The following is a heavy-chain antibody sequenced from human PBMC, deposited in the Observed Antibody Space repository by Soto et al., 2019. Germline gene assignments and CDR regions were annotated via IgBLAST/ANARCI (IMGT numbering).Heavy chain of an antibody. Sequence: ASVKVSCKASGSPFTSHALHWVRQAPGQRLEWMGWINTGNGNTKYSQKFQGRVTITRDTSASTVYMELSSLTSEDTAVYYCARSTGAGYDFWSGPSTPFDYWGQGTLVTVSS. J-gene: IGHJ4*02. D-gene: IGHD3-3*01. CDR1: GSPFTSHA. CDR3: ARSTGAGYDFWSGPSTPFDY. CDR2: INTGNGNT. V-gene: IGHV1-3*04.